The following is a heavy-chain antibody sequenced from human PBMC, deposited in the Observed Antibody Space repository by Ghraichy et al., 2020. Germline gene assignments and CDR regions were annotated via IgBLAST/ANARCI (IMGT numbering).Heavy chain of an antibody. J-gene: IGHJ6*02. D-gene: IGHD2-15*01. CDR1: GFTFSSYS. CDR3: AREGGYCSGGSCYSDYYYGMDV. V-gene: IGHV3-48*02. CDR2: ISSSSSTI. Sequence: GGSLRLSCAASGFTFSSYSMNWVRQAPGKGLEWVSYISSSSSTIYYADSVKGRFTISRDNAKNSLYLQMNSLRDEDTAVYYCAREGGYCSGGSCYSDYYYGMDVWGQGTTVTVSS.